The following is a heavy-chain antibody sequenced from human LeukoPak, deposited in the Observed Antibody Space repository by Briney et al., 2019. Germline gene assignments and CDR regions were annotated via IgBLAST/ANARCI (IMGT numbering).Heavy chain of an antibody. J-gene: IGHJ5*02. CDR3: ARGLGSPVPTWFDP. CDR2: ISSSSSYI. D-gene: IGHD3-16*01. Sequence: GGSLRLSCAASGFTFSSYSMNWVRQAPGKGLEWVSSISSSSSYIYYADSVKGRFTISRGNAKNSLYLQMNSLRAEDAAVYYCARGLGSPVPTWFDPWGQGTLVTVSS. V-gene: IGHV3-21*01. CDR1: GFTFSSYS.